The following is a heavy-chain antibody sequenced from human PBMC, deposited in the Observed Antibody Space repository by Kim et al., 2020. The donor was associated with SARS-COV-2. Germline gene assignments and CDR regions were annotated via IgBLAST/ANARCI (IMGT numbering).Heavy chain of an antibody. CDR3: ARAYRNSSSSGYYFDY. CDR2: IYSGGST. CDR1: GFTVSSNY. Sequence: GGSLRLSCAASGFTVSSNYMSWVRQAPGKGLEWVSVIYSGGSTYYADSVKGRFTISRHNSKNTLYLQMNSLRAEDTAVYYCARAYRNSSSSGYYFDYWGQGTLVTVSS. D-gene: IGHD6-6*01. V-gene: IGHV3-53*04. J-gene: IGHJ4*02.